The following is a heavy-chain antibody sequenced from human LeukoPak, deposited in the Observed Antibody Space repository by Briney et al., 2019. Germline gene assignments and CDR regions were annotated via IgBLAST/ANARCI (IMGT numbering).Heavy chain of an antibody. J-gene: IGHJ4*02. CDR1: GFIFSNSA. Sequence: GGSLRLSGAASGFIFSNSAMHWVRQAPGKGLEWVAVISYDGSNKYYADSVKGRFTISRDNSKNTLYLQMNSLRAEDTAVYYCANDIEEWLLKGGGCFDYWGQGTLVTVSS. V-gene: IGHV3-30*18. CDR3: ANDIEEWLLKGGGCFDY. CDR2: ISYDGSNK. D-gene: IGHD2-15*01.